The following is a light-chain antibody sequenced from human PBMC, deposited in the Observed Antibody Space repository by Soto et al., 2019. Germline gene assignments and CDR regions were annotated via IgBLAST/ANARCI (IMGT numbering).Light chain of an antibody. J-gene: IGKJ1*01. Sequence: DIQMTQSPSTLSASVGDRVTITCRASQSISSWLAWYQQKPGKAPKLLIYDASSFENGVPSRFSGSGSGTEFTLTITSLQPDDFATYYCQQNNSPWTFGQGTKVEIK. CDR1: QSISSW. V-gene: IGKV1-5*01. CDR3: QQNNSPWT. CDR2: DAS.